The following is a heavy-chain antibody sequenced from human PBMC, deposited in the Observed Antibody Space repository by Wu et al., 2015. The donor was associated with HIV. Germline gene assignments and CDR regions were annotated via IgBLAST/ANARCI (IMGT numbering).Heavy chain of an antibody. J-gene: IGHJ6*03. CDR1: GYTFTSNA. Sequence: QVQLVQSGAEVKKPGASVKVSCKASGYTFTSNAISWVRQAPGQGLEWMGGISPRFGTAHYAQQFQGRVTITADDSSTTVYMDLSSLRSDDTALYYCARGDRDYYFYMDVWGKGTTVIVSS. CDR2: ISPRFGTA. CDR3: ARGDRDYYFYMDV. V-gene: IGHV1-69*13.